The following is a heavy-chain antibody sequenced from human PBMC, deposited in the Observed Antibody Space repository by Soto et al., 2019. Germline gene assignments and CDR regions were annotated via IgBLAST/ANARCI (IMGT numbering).Heavy chain of an antibody. V-gene: IGHV3-15*01. CDR2: IKSKTDGGTT. J-gene: IGHJ6*03. CDR1: GFTFSNAW. CDR3: TTDSSGYDLGLLSSRYYYYMDV. Sequence: PGGSLRLSCAASGFTFSNAWMSWVPQAPGKGLGWVGRIKSKTDGGTTDYAALVKGRFTISRDDSKNTLYLQMNSLKTEDTAVYYCTTDSSGYDLGLLSSRYYYYMDVWGKGTTVTVSS. D-gene: IGHD5-12*01.